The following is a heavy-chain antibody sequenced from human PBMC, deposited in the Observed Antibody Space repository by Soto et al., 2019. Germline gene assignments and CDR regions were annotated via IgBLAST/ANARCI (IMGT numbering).Heavy chain of an antibody. V-gene: IGHV3-30*18. CDR3: AKDRGWSGYQFQSYYYYGMDV. Sequence: QVQLVESGGGVVQPGRSLRLSCAASGFTLSSYGMHWVRQAPGKGLEWVAVISYDGSNKYYADSVKGRFTISRDNSKNTLYLQMNSLRAEDTAVYYCAKDRGWSGYQFQSYYYYGMDVWGQGTTVTVSS. D-gene: IGHD3-3*01. J-gene: IGHJ6*02. CDR2: ISYDGSNK. CDR1: GFTLSSYG.